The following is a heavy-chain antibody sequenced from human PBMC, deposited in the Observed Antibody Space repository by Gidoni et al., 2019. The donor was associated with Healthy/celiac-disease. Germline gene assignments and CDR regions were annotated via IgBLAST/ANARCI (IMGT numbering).Heavy chain of an antibody. Sequence: EVQLVESGGGLVQPGGSLSLSGAASGFPFSSYSLNWVRQAPGKGLEWVSYISSSSSTIYYADSVKGRFTISRDNAKNSLYLQMNSLRAEDTAVYYCAAHRQWFGDTMVDYWGQGTLVTVSS. D-gene: IGHD3-10*01. CDR1: GFPFSSYS. CDR2: ISSSSSTI. J-gene: IGHJ4*02. V-gene: IGHV3-48*01. CDR3: AAHRQWFGDTMVDY.